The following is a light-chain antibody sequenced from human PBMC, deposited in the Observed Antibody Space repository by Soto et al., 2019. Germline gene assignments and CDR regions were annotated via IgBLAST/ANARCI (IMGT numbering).Light chain of an antibody. Sequence: EIVLTQSPGTLSLSPGERATLSCRASQSISSSSFAWYKQNPGQAPRLLIYGASNRATGIPDRFSGRGSGTDFTLTITRLEPEDFAVYYCQQYGNSRYTFGPGTKLEI. V-gene: IGKV3-20*01. CDR1: QSISSSS. J-gene: IGKJ2*01. CDR3: QQYGNSRYT. CDR2: GAS.